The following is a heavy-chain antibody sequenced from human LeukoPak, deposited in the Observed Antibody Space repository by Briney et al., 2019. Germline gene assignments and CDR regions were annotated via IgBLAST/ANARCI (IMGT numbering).Heavy chain of an antibody. CDR2: ISGSGGST. CDR1: GFTFSSNG. CDR3: AKRSDYGGNWNYFDY. V-gene: IGHV3-23*01. Sequence: SGGSLRLSCAASGFTFSSNGMSWVRQAPGKGLEWVSAISGSGGSTHYADSVKGRFTISRDNSKNTLYLQTNSLRAEDTAVYYCAKRSDYGGNWNYFDYWGQGTLVTVSS. D-gene: IGHD4-23*01. J-gene: IGHJ4*02.